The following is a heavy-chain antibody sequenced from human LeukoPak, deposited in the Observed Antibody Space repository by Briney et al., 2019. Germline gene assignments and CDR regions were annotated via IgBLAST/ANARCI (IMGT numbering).Heavy chain of an antibody. Sequence: GGSLRLSCAASGFTFSGSAIHLVRQASGKGLEWVGRIRDKANSYATAYIASVKGRFTISRDDSKNTAYLQMSSLKTEDTAVYYCTRWDCTTTGCYPFDYWGQGTLVTVSS. D-gene: IGHD2-2*01. CDR3: TRWDCTTTGCYPFDY. CDR2: IRDKANSYAT. V-gene: IGHV3-73*01. CDR1: GFTFSGSA. J-gene: IGHJ4*02.